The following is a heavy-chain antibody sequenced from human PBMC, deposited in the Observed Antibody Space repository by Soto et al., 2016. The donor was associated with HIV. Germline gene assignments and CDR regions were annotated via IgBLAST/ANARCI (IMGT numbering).Heavy chain of an antibody. CDR2: ISPNSQTT. CDR3: ATPKNFGLYGFDV. CDR1: GPSFPTFH. Sequence: QVQLVQSGPELKEPGASVKVSCKISGPSFPTFHIHWVREAPGQGLEWMGWISPNSQTTNYAQKFHGRVTMTRDPSISTAYMELSGLKSDDTAVYYCATPKNFGLYGFDVWGRGTTVTVS. D-gene: IGHD3-10*01. V-gene: IGHV1-2*02. J-gene: IGHJ6*02.